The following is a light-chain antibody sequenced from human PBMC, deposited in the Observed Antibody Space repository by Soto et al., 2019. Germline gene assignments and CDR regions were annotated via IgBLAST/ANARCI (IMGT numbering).Light chain of an antibody. CDR2: RAS. J-gene: IGKJ2*01. Sequence: EIVMTQSPATLSVSPGGSATLSCRASQHVSSNFAWYRQKPGQAPTLLIYRASTRATGIPARFSGSGSGTEFTLTCTSLQSEDFAVYYCQQYNNWPYTFGQGTKLEIK. CDR1: QHVSSN. CDR3: QQYNNWPYT. V-gene: IGKV3-15*01.